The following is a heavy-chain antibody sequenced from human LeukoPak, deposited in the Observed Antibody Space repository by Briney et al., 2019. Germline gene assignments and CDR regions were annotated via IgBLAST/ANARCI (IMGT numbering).Heavy chain of an antibody. CDR3: AKIKTTFGVVTHAFDI. D-gene: IGHD3-3*01. V-gene: IGHV4-59*01. Sequence: RPSETLSLTCTVSGGSISSYYWSWIRQPPGKGLEWIGYIHYNGTTNYNPSLKNRVAISVDTSKNQFSLKLSSVTAADTAVYYCAKIKTTFGVVTHAFDIWGQGTIVTVSP. CDR2: IHYNGTT. CDR1: GGSISSYY. J-gene: IGHJ3*02.